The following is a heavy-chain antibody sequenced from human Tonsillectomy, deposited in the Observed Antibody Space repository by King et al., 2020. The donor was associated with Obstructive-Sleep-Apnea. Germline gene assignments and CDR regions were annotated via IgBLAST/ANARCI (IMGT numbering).Heavy chain of an antibody. D-gene: IGHD6-19*01. CDR1: GGSISSYY. CDR3: AGYSSGWVSNWFDP. J-gene: IGHJ5*02. CDR2: IYYSGST. V-gene: IGHV4-59*01. Sequence: VQLQESGPGLVKPSETLSLTCTVSGGSISSYYWSWIRQPPGKGLEWIGYIYYSGSTNYNPSLKSRVTISVDTSKNQFSLKLSSVTAADTAVYYCAGYSSGWVSNWFDPWGQGTLVTVSS.